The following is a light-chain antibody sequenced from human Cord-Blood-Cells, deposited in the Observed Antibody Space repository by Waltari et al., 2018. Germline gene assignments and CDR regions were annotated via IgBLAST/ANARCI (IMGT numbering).Light chain of an antibody. CDR2: DAS. V-gene: IGKV1-33*01. Sequence: DIQMTQSPSSLSASVGDRVTITCQASQDISNYLNWYQQKPGKAPKLLIYDASNLETGVPSRFSGSGSGTDFTFTIRHLQPEDIATYYCPTYDNLYTFGQGTKLEIK. J-gene: IGKJ2*01. CDR1: QDISNY. CDR3: PTYDNLYT.